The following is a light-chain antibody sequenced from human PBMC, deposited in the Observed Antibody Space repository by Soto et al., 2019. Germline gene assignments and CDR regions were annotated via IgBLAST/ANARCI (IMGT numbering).Light chain of an antibody. Sequence: DIQLTQSPSFLSASVGDRVTLTCRASQGISSNLAWYQQKPGKAPKLLIYAASTLHSGVPSRFSGSGSGTDFNLTISSLQPEYFATYYCQQINSYPYTFGQGTRLEIK. CDR3: QQINSYPYT. V-gene: IGKV1-9*01. J-gene: IGKJ2*01. CDR2: AAS. CDR1: QGISSN.